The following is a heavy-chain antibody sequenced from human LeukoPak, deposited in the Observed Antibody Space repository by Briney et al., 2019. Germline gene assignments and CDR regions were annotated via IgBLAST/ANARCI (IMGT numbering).Heavy chain of an antibody. D-gene: IGHD3-16*01. CDR2: ISSSSYI. CDR1: GFTFSSYS. Sequence: GGSLRLSCAASGFTFSSYSMNWVRQAPGKGLEWVSSISSSSYIYYADSVKGRFTISRDNAKNSLYLQMNSLRAEDTAVYYCVRGGSATRLDPWGQGTLVTVSS. V-gene: IGHV3-21*01. CDR3: VRGGSATRLDP. J-gene: IGHJ5*02.